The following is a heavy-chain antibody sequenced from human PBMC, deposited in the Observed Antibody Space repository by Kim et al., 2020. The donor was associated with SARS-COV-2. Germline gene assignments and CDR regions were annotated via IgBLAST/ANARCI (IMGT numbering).Heavy chain of an antibody. CDR1: GFTFSSYS. Sequence: GGSLRLSCAASGFTFSSYSMNWVRQAPGKGLEWVSYISSSSSTIYYADSVKGRFTISRDNAKNSLYLQMNSLRDEDTAVYYCARDYYDSSGYPDAFYIWGQGTMVTVSS. CDR2: ISSSSSTI. D-gene: IGHD3-22*01. J-gene: IGHJ3*02. CDR3: ARDYYDSSGYPDAFYI. V-gene: IGHV3-48*02.